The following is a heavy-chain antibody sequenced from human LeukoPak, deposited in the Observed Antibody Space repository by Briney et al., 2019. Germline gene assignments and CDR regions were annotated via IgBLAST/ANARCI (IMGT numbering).Heavy chain of an antibody. Sequence: GGSLRLSCAASGFTFSNYAMSWVRQAPGKGLEWVSTISGSGGSTYYADSVKGRFTISRDNSKNTLYLQMNSLRAEDTAVYYCAKVGPYIVVVPVAMEIDYWGQGTLVTVSS. CDR3: AKVGPYIVVVPVAMEIDY. CDR1: GFTFSNYA. J-gene: IGHJ4*02. V-gene: IGHV3-23*01. D-gene: IGHD2-2*01. CDR2: ISGSGGST.